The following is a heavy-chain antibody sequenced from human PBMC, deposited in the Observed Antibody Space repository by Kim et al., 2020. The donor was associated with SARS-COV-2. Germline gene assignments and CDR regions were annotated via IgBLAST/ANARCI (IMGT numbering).Heavy chain of an antibody. D-gene: IGHD1-26*01. CDR3: AKSSTGGYYYYGMDV. V-gene: IGHV3-33*06. J-gene: IGHJ6*02. Sequence: GGSLRLSCAASGFTFSSYAMHWVRQAPGKGLEWVAVIWYDGSHKYYADSVKGRFTISRDNSKNTLYLQMNSLRAEDTAVYYCAKSSTGGYYYYGMDVWGQGTTVTVSS. CDR1: GFTFSSYA. CDR2: IWYDGSHK.